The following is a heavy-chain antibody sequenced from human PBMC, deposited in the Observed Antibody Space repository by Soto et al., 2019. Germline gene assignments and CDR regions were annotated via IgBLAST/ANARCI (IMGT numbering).Heavy chain of an antibody. V-gene: IGHV4-59*08. CDR3: ARRYGGHFDY. CDR2: IYYSGST. D-gene: IGHD4-17*01. Sequence: SETLSLTCTVSGGSISSYYWSCIRQPPGKGLEWIGYIYYSGSTNYNPSLKSRVTISVDTSKNQFSLKLSSVTAADTAVYYCARRYGGHFDYWGQGTLVTVSS. CDR1: GGSISSYY. J-gene: IGHJ4*02.